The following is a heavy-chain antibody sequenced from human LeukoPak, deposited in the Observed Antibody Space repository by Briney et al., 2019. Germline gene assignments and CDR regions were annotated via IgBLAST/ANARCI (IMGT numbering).Heavy chain of an antibody. D-gene: IGHD3-3*01. CDR3: ARKDDFWSGYYRPDYYYGMDV. J-gene: IGHJ6*02. CDR2: INPNSGGT. V-gene: IGHV1-2*04. Sequence: ASVKVSCKASGYTFTGYYMHWVRQAPGQGLEWMGWINPNSGGTNYAQKFQGWVTMTRDTSISTAYMELSSLRSEDTAVYYCARKDDFWSGYYRPDYYYGMDVWGQGTTVTVSS. CDR1: GYTFTGYY.